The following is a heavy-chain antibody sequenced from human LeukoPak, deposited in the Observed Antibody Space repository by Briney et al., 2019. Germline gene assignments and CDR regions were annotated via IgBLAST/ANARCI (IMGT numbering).Heavy chain of an antibody. J-gene: IGHJ3*02. CDR1: GYTFTGYY. CDR3: ARARGPYGDDAFDI. CDR2: INPNSGGT. V-gene: IGHV1-2*02. Sequence: GASVKVSCKASGYTFTGYYMHWVRQAPGQGLEWMGWINPNSGGTNYAQKFQGRVTMTRDTSISTAYMELSRLRSDDTAVYYCARARGPYGDDAFDIWGQGTMVTASS. D-gene: IGHD4-17*01.